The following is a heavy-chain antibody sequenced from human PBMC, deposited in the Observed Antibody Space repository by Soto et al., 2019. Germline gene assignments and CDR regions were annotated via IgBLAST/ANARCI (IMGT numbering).Heavy chain of an antibody. D-gene: IGHD3-10*01. CDR2: IYHSGST. V-gene: IGHV4-30-2*01. J-gene: IGHJ4*02. CDR3: ARENNVLPGGYFDY. Sequence: QLQLQESGSGLVKPSQTLSLTCAVSGGSISSGGYSWSWIRQPPGKGLEWIGYIYHSGSTCYNPSLKSRVTISVDRSKNQFSLKLSSVTAADTAVFYCARENNVLPGGYFDYWGQGTLVTVSS. CDR1: GGSISSGGYS.